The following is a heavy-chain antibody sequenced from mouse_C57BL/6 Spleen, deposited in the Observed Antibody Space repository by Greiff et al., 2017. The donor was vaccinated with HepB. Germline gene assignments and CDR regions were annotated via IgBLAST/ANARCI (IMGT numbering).Heavy chain of an antibody. V-gene: IGHV5-9-1*02. Sequence: EVQLVESGEGLVKPGGSLKLSCAASGFTFSSYAMSWVRQTPEKRLEWVAYISSGGDYIYYADTVKGRFTISRDNARNTLYLQMSSLKSEDTAMYYCTREGYDYDVDWYFDVWGTGTTVTVSS. CDR3: TREGYDYDVDWYFDV. J-gene: IGHJ1*03. D-gene: IGHD2-4*01. CDR2: ISSGGDYI. CDR1: GFTFSSYA.